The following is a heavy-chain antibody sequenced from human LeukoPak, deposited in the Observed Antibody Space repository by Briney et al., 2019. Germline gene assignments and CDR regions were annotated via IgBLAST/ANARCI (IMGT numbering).Heavy chain of an antibody. D-gene: IGHD6-13*01. CDR2: ISYDGSNK. CDR1: GFTFSSYG. J-gene: IGHJ4*02. Sequence: GGSLRLSCAASGFTFSSYGMHWVRQAPGKGLEWVAVISYDGSNKYYADSVKGRFTISRDNSKNTLYLQMNSLRAEDTAVYNCAKDRAGPFDYWGQGTLVTVSS. CDR3: AKDRAGPFDY. V-gene: IGHV3-30*18.